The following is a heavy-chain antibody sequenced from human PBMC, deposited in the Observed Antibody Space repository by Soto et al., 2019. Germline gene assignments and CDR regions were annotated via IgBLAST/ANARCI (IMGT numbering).Heavy chain of an antibody. Sequence: PGGSLRLSCAASGFTLRNYDMYWVRQVTGEGLEWVSGIGTGGTTDYAAPVKGRFTISRDDSKNTLYLQMNSLKTEDTAVYYCLGDAFDFWGQGTMVTVSS. V-gene: IGHV3-15*04. CDR2: IGTGGTT. J-gene: IGHJ3*01. CDR1: GFTLRNYD. CDR3: LGDAFDF.